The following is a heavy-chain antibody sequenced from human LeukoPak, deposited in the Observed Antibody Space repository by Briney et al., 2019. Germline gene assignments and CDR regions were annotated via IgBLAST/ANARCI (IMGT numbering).Heavy chain of an antibody. CDR2: IIPIFGTS. CDR3: ARDGGGLRYAGPLDY. D-gene: IGHD4-17*01. Sequence: SVKVSCKASGGTFSSYAISWMRQAPGQGLEWMGRIIPIFGTSNYAQKFQGRVTITTDESTSTAYMELSSLRSEDTAVYYCARDGGGLRYAGPLDYWGQGTLVTVSS. J-gene: IGHJ4*02. CDR1: GGTFSSYA. V-gene: IGHV1-69*05.